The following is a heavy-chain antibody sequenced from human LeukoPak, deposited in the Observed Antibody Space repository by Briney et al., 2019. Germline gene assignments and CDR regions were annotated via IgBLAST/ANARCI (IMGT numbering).Heavy chain of an antibody. Sequence: GRSLRPSCAASGFTFSSYGMHWVRQAPGKGLEWVAVISYDGSNKYYADSVKGRFTISRDNSKNTLYLQMNSLRAEDTAVYYCAKDRPWFDPWGQGTLVTVSS. J-gene: IGHJ5*02. CDR3: AKDRPWFDP. V-gene: IGHV3-30*18. CDR1: GFTFSSYG. CDR2: ISYDGSNK.